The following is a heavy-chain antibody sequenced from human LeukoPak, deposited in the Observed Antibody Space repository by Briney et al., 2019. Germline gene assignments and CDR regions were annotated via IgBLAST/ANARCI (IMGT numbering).Heavy chain of an antibody. Sequence: GGSLRLSCAASGFTVSNHYMNWVRHAPGKGLEWVSVIYSGGGTHYTDSVKGRFTISRDNSKNTLFLQMNNLRAEDTALYYCARGQVVGATDYFDYWGQGTPVTVAS. CDR1: GFTVSNHY. CDR3: ARGQVVGATDYFDY. V-gene: IGHV3-53*01. D-gene: IGHD1-26*01. J-gene: IGHJ4*02. CDR2: IYSGGGT.